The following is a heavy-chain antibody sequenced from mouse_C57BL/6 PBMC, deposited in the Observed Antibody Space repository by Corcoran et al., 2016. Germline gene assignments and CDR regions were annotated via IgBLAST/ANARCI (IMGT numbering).Heavy chain of an antibody. V-gene: IGHV1-80*01. CDR2: IYPGDGDT. D-gene: IGHD2-3*01. CDR1: GYAFSSSW. CDR3: ASRDGYYDIDV. Sequence: QVQLQQSGAELVKPGVSVKISCKASGYAFSSSWMNWVKQRPGKGLEWIGQIYPGDGDTNYNGKFKGKATLTADKSSSTAYMQLSSLTSEDSAVYFCASRDGYYDIDVWGTGTTVTVSS. J-gene: IGHJ1*03.